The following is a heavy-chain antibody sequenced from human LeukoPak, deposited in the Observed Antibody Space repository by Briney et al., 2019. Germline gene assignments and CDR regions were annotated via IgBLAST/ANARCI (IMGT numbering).Heavy chain of an antibody. Sequence: SVKVSCKASGGTFSSYAISWVRQAPGQGLEWMGGIIPIFGTANYAQKFQGRVTITADESTSTAYMELSSLRSEDTAVYYCASTYYDFWSGSFDYWGQGTLVTVSS. D-gene: IGHD3-3*01. J-gene: IGHJ4*02. CDR2: IIPIFGTA. CDR3: ASTYYDFWSGSFDY. V-gene: IGHV1-69*01. CDR1: GGTFSSYA.